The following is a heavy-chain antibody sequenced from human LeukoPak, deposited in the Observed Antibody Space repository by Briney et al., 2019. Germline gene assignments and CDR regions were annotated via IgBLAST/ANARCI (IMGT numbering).Heavy chain of an antibody. CDR1: GYSISSGYY. V-gene: IGHV4-38-2*01. J-gene: IGHJ4*02. CDR3: ARVYFDWLLRFDY. CDR2: MFYSGGS. D-gene: IGHD3-9*01. Sequence: SETLSLTCAVSGYSISSGYYWGWIRQPPGKGLEWIGSMFYSGGSYYNPSLKSRVTISLDTSKNQFSLRPRSVTAADTAVYYCARVYFDWLLRFDYWGQGALVTVSS.